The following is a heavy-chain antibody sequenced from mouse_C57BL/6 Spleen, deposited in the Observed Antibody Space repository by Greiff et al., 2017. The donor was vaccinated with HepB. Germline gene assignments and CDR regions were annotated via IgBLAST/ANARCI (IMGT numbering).Heavy chain of an antibody. CDR3: ARGLLRRFAY. Sequence: EVQGVESGGGLVQPGGSLKLSCAASGFTFSDYYMYWVRQTPEKRLEWVAYISNGGGSTYYPDTVKGRFTISRDNAKNTLYLQMSRLKSEDTAMYYCARGLLRRFAYWGQGTLVTVSA. CDR1: GFTFSDYY. V-gene: IGHV5-12*01. D-gene: IGHD1-2*01. J-gene: IGHJ3*01. CDR2: ISNGGGST.